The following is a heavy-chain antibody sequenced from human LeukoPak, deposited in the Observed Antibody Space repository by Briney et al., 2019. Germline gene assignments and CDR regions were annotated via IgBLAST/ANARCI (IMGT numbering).Heavy chain of an antibody. V-gene: IGHV1-18*01. CDR2: ITPYNGYA. Sequence: GASVKVSCKASGYAFSNSGISWVRQAPGRGLEWMGWITPYNGYAHYAQKLQGRLTMTTDTSTSTAYMELRSLRSDDTAVYYCARNKSTTLGDYWGQGALVTVSS. J-gene: IGHJ4*02. CDR1: GYAFSNSG. CDR3: ARNKSTTLGDY. D-gene: IGHD2-2*01.